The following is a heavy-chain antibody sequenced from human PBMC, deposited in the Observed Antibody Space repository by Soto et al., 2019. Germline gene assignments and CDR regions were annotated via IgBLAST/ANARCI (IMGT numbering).Heavy chain of an antibody. V-gene: IGHV3-30*18. CDR2: ISYDGSNK. Sequence: GSLRLSCAASGFTFSSYGMHWVRQAPGKGLEWVAVISYDGSNKYYADSVKGRFTISRDNSKNTLYLQMNSLRAEDTAVYYCAKDALDYYDSSGPTDWFDPWGQGTLVTVSS. CDR3: AKDALDYYDSSGPTDWFDP. J-gene: IGHJ5*02. D-gene: IGHD3-22*01. CDR1: GFTFSSYG.